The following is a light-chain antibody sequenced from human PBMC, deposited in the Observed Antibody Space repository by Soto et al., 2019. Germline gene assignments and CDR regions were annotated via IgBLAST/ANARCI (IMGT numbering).Light chain of an antibody. V-gene: IGKV1-5*01. CDR2: DAS. CDR3: QQYYSYWP. CDR1: QSIGRW. J-gene: IGKJ1*01. Sequence: DIQVTQSPSTLSASAGDTVTVTCRASQSIGRWLAWYQQKPGKAPKLLIFDASTLENGVPARFSGSRSGPEFSLTISSLQPDDFATYYCQQYYSYWPFGQGTKVDIK.